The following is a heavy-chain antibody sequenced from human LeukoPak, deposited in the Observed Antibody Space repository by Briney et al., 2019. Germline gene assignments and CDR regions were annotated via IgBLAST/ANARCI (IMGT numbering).Heavy chain of an antibody. CDR3: ARQVRYYDSSGYSLGAFDI. Sequence: GESLRLSCAASGFTVSSNYMSWVRQAPGKGLEWVSVIYSGGSTYYADSVKGRFTISRDNSKNTLYLQMNSLRAEDTAVYYCARQVRYYDSSGYSLGAFDIWGQGTMVTVSS. CDR2: IYSGGST. CDR1: GFTVSSNY. J-gene: IGHJ3*02. D-gene: IGHD3-22*01. V-gene: IGHV3-66*04.